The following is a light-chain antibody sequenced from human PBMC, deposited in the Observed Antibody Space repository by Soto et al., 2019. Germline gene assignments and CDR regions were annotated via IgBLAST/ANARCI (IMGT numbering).Light chain of an antibody. CDR2: GAS. V-gene: IGKV3-20*01. J-gene: IGKJ2*01. CDR3: QQYGSSLLYT. Sequence: EIVLTQSPGTLSLSPGERATLSCRASQSVSSSYLAWYQQKPGQAPRLLIYGASSRATGIPDRFSGSGSGTDFTLTISRLEPEDVAVYYCQQYGSSLLYTFGRGTKVDIK. CDR1: QSVSSSY.